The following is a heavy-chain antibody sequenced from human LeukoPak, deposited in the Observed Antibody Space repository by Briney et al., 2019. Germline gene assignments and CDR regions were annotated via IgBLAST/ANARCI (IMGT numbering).Heavy chain of an antibody. D-gene: IGHD6-19*01. CDR2: IYYSGST. Sequence: SETLSLTCTVSGGSIGSGGYYWSWIRQHPGKGLEWIGYIYYSGSTYYNPSLKSRVTISVDTSKNQFSLKLSSVTAADTAVYYCARDVSSGWFLDAFDIWGQGTTVTVSS. V-gene: IGHV4-31*03. CDR3: ARDVSSGWFLDAFDI. J-gene: IGHJ3*02. CDR1: GGSIGSGGYY.